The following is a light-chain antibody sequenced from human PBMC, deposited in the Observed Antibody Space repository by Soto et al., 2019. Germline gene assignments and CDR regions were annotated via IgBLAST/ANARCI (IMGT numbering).Light chain of an antibody. Sequence: QSALTQPASVSGSPGQSITSSCTGTSSDVGAYNYVSWYQPNPGKAPKLMIYDVNIRPSGVSNRFSGSKSGNTASLTISGLQAEDEADYYCTSWTTSTTMKFGGGTKVTVL. CDR3: TSWTTSTTMK. J-gene: IGLJ2*01. V-gene: IGLV2-14*01. CDR1: SSDVGAYNY. CDR2: DVN.